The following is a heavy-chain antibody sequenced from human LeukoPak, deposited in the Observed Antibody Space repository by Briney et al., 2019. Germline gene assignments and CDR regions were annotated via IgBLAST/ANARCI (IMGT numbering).Heavy chain of an antibody. CDR2: IIPIFGTA. CDR3: ARDTDYADDAFDI. D-gene: IGHD4-17*01. CDR1: GGTFSSYA. J-gene: IGHJ3*02. Sequence: GASVKVSCKASGGTFSSYAISWVRQAPGQGLEWMGGIIPIFGTANYAQKFQGRVTITADKSTSTAYMELSSLRSEDTAVYYCARDTDYADDAFDIWGQGTMVTVSS. V-gene: IGHV1-69*06.